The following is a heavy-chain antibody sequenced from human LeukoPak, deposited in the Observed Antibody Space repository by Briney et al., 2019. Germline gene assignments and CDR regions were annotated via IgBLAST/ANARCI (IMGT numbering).Heavy chain of an antibody. V-gene: IGHV4-4*07. CDR2: IYTSGST. Sequence: SETLSLTCTVSGGSISSYYWSWIRQPAGKGLEWIGRIYTSGSTNYNPSLKSRVTMSVDTSKNQFSLKLSSVTAADTAVYYCARGGANWGPPDWYFDLWGRGTLVTVSS. CDR1: GGSISSYY. J-gene: IGHJ2*01. D-gene: IGHD7-27*01. CDR3: ARGGANWGPPDWYFDL.